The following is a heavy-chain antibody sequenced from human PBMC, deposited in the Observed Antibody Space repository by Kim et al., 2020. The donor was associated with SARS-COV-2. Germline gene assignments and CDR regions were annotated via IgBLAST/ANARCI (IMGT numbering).Heavy chain of an antibody. V-gene: IGHV4-39*01. CDR1: GGSISSGSFY. D-gene: IGHD7-27*01. CDR2: IYYSGST. CDR3: AWGSGYYYGMDV. Sequence: SETLSLTCTVSGGSISSGSFYWGWIRQPPGKGLEWIGSIYYSGSTYYNPSLKSRVTISVDTSKNQFSLKLSSVTAADTAVYYCAWGSGYYYGMDVWGQGTTVTVSS. J-gene: IGHJ6*02.